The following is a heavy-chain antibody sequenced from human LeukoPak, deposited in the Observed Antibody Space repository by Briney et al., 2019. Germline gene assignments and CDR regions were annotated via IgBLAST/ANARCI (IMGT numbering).Heavy chain of an antibody. J-gene: IGHJ4*02. Sequence: EGSLRLSCAASGFTFDDYGMSWVRQAPGKGLEWVSGINWNGGSTGYADSVKGRFTISRDNAKNSLYLQMNSLRAEDTALYYCARLVAGNYCSGGGCYSFEYWGQGTLVSVSS. CDR3: ARLVAGNYCSGGGCYSFEY. D-gene: IGHD2-15*01. V-gene: IGHV3-20*04. CDR1: GFTFDDYG. CDR2: INWNGGST.